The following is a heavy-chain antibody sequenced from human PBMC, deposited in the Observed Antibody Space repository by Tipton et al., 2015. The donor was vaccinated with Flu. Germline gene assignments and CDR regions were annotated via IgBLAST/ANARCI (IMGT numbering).Heavy chain of an antibody. J-gene: IGHJ4*02. D-gene: IGHD3-10*01. V-gene: IGHV3-30*02. Sequence: LSLTCAAPGFTFSNYGMHLVRQAPGKGLEWVAFIRYDGGNKYYPDSVKGRFTISRDNSQNTLHLQMDRLRAEDTAVYYCAKDKGGDYYGSGSYFDYWGQGTLVTVSS. CDR1: GFTFSNYG. CDR2: IRYDGGNK. CDR3: AKDKGGDYYGSGSYFDY.